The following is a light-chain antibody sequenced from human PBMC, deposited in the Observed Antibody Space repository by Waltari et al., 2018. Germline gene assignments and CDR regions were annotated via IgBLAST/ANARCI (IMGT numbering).Light chain of an antibody. CDR3: QQYNNWPSLT. Sequence: EIVMTQSPATLSVSPGERATLSCRASQSVSSNLAGYQQKPGQAPRLLIYGASTRATGIPARFSGSGSGTEFTLTISSMQSEDFAVYYCQQYNNWPSLTFGGGTKVEIK. CDR1: QSVSSN. V-gene: IGKV3-15*01. J-gene: IGKJ4*01. CDR2: GAS.